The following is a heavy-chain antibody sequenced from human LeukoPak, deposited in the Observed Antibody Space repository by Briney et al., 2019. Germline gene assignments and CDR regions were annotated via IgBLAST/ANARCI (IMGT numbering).Heavy chain of an antibody. J-gene: IGHJ6*03. D-gene: IGHD2-2*01. CDR1: GFTFSSYS. CDR3: AKDRCSSTSCYPAMDYYYYYYMDV. CDR2: ISSSSSSI. Sequence: PGGSLRLSCAASGFTFSSYSMNWVRQAPGKGLERVSSISSSSSSIYYADSVKGRFTISRDNAKNTLYLQMNSLRAEDTAVYYCAKDRCSSTSCYPAMDYYYYYYMDVWGKGTTVTVSS. V-gene: IGHV3-21*04.